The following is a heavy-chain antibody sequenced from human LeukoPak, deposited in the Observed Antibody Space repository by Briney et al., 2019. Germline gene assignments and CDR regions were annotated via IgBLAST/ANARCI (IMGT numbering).Heavy chain of an antibody. CDR2: IKQDGSEK. D-gene: IGHD6-13*01. J-gene: IGHJ6*03. V-gene: IGHV3-7*01. CDR3: VAAAGSYYYYYYMDV. Sequence: GGSLRLSCAASGFTFSSYWMSWVRQAPGKGLEWVANIKQDGSEKYYVDSVKGRFTISRDNAKNSLYLQMNSLRAEDTAVYYCVAAAGSYYYYYYMDVWGKGTTVTVSS. CDR1: GFTFSSYW.